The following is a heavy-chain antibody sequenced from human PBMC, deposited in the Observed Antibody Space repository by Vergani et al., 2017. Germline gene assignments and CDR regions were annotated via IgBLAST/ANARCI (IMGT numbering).Heavy chain of an antibody. CDR3: ARVVAAASFRRRWFDP. V-gene: IGHV4-59*01. Sequence: QVQLQESGPGLVKPSETLSLTCTVSGGSISSYYWSWIRQPPGKGLEWIGYIYYSGSTNYNPSLKNRVTLSVDTSKNQFSLKLGSVAAADTAGYGCARVVAAASFRRRWFDPWGQGSLVTV. CDR1: GGSISSYY. D-gene: IGHD6-13*01. J-gene: IGHJ5*02. CDR2: IYYSGST.